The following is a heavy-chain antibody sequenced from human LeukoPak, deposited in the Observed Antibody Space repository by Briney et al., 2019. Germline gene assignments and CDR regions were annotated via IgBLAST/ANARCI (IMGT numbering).Heavy chain of an antibody. J-gene: IGHJ4*02. CDR3: ASNSRPRTNYFDY. D-gene: IGHD2/OR15-2a*01. CDR1: GFTFSSYA. V-gene: IGHV3-23*01. Sequence: GGSLRLSCAASGFTFSSYAMSWVRQAPGKGLEWVSAISGSGGSTYYADSVKGRFTISRDNSKNTLYLQMNSLRAEDTAVYYCASNSRPRTNYFDYWGQGTLVTVSS. CDR2: ISGSGGST.